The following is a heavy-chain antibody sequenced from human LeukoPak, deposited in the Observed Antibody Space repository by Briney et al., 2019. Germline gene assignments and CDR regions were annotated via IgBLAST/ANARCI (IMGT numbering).Heavy chain of an antibody. CDR1: GGTFSSYA. J-gene: IGHJ4*02. CDR3: AREEVRAGRVYYFDY. D-gene: IGHD3-10*01. Sequence: SVKVSCKASGGTFSSYAISWVRQAPGQGLEWMGGIIPIFGTANYAQKFQGRVTITTDESTSTAYMELSSLRSEDTAVYYCAREEVRAGRVYYFDYWGQGTLVTVSS. CDR2: IIPIFGTA. V-gene: IGHV1-69*05.